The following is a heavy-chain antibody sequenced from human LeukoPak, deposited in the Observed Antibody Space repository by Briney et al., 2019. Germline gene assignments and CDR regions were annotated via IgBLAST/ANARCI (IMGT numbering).Heavy chain of an antibody. Sequence: SETLSLTCTVSDGSISIYYWNWIRQPPGKGLEWIGYIYNSGSSTIYNPSLQSRVTISVDMSKNQFSLKLSSVTAADTAVYYCARGGIAVAGTGFRYFQHWGQGTLVTVSS. CDR2: IYNSGSST. CDR1: DGSISIYY. V-gene: IGHV4-59*12. J-gene: IGHJ1*01. CDR3: ARGGIAVAGTGFRYFQH. D-gene: IGHD6-19*01.